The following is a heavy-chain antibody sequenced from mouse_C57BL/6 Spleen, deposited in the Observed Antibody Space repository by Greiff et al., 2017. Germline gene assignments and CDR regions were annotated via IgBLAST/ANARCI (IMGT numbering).Heavy chain of an antibody. CDR3: ARGRYFDV. Sequence: EVNLVESGGGLVKPGGSLKLSCAASGFTFSDYGMHWVRQAPEKGLEWVAYISSGSSTIYYADTVKGRFTISRDNAKNTLFLQMTSLRSEDTAMYYCARGRYFDVWGTGTTVTVSS. V-gene: IGHV5-17*01. J-gene: IGHJ1*03. CDR1: GFTFSDYG. CDR2: ISSGSSTI.